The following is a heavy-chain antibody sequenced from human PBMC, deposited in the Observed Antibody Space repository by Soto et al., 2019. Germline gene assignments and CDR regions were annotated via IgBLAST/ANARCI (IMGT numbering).Heavy chain of an antibody. J-gene: IGHJ4*02. CDR1: GGSISGYY. CDR2: MYNSERT. V-gene: IGHV4-4*07. Sequence: SQTLSLTCTASGGSISGYYCSCIRQPAGQGLEWIGRMYNSERTNYNPSLKSRVTMSMDTSKNQFSLKLTSVTAADTAVYFCAREPLAHSYFDLWGQGTLVTVSS. CDR3: AREPLAHSYFDL.